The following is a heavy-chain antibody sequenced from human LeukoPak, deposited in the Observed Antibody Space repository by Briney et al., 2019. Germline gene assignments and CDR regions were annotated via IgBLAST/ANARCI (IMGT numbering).Heavy chain of an antibody. D-gene: IGHD1-26*01. CDR2: ISGSGGST. V-gene: IGHV3-23*01. CDR1: GFTFSSYA. CDR3: AKDADSGSYVPLGYYYYGMDV. Sequence: RPGGSLRLSCAASGFTFSSYAMSWVRQAPGKGLEWVSAISGSGGSTYYADSVKGRFTISRDNSKNTLYLQMNSLRAEDTAVYYCAKDADSGSYVPLGYYYYGMDVWGQGTTVTVSS. J-gene: IGHJ6*02.